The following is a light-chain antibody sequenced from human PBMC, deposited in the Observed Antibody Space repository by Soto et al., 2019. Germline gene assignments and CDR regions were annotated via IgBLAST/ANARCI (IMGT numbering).Light chain of an antibody. CDR1: TSDVGGYNF. CDR2: EAT. J-gene: IGLJ1*01. Sequence: HSALAQPPSASGSPGQSVAISCTGTTSDVGGYNFVSWYQQHPGKAPKLIIYEATKRPSGVPDRFSGAWSGNTASLIVSGLQAEDEADYYCSAFAGSEGYVFGSGTKVTVL. V-gene: IGLV2-8*01. CDR3: SAFAGSEGYV.